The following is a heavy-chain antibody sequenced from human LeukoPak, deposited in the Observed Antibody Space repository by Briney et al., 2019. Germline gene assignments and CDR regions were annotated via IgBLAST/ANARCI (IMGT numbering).Heavy chain of an antibody. Sequence: SETLSLTCTVSGGSISSSSYYWGWIRQPPGKGLEWIGSIYYSGSTYYNPSLKSRVTISVDTSKNQFSLKLSPVTAADTAVYYCARCGGSYYGAYYYYYYMDVWGKGTTVAVSS. D-gene: IGHD1-26*01. CDR2: IYYSGST. J-gene: IGHJ6*03. CDR1: GGSISSSSYY. CDR3: ARCGGSYYGAYYYYYYMDV. V-gene: IGHV4-39*01.